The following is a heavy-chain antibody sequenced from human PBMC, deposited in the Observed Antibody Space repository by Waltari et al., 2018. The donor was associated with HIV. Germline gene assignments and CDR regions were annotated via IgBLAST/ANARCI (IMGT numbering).Heavy chain of an antibody. CDR1: GYTFRDYG. CDR2: ISGLSEERR. V-gene: IGHV1-18*01. D-gene: IGHD3-22*01. J-gene: IGHJ5*02. CDR3: ARGSLLRNWLDP. Sequence: QIHLVPSGAEVKKPGASVQVSCKASGYTFRDYGISWVRQAPGQGLAWMGWISGLSEERRNYAQKFQGRVTLSTDTSTTTAYMELRSLRSDDTAIYYCARGSLLRNWLDPWGQGTLVTVSS.